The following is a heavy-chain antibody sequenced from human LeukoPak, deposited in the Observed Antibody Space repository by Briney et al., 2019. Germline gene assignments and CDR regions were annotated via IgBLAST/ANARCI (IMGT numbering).Heavy chain of an antibody. D-gene: IGHD2-2*01. CDR1: GFTFCNFA. J-gene: IGHJ4*02. CDR2: VSASGYST. Sequence: GGSLRLSCATSGFTFCNFAMSWVRQAPGKGLEWVSAVSASGYSTYYADSAKGRFTISRDNSKNALYLQMNSLSAEDTAVYFCAKAVAVPGALSGYYDFWGQGTLVTVSS. V-gene: IGHV3-23*01. CDR3: AKAVAVPGALSGYYDF.